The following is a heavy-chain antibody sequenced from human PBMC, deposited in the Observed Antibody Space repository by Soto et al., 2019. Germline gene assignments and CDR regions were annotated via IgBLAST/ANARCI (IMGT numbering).Heavy chain of an antibody. V-gene: IGHV3-23*01. CDR3: AKDGPLAAMVTSAFDI. J-gene: IGHJ3*02. D-gene: IGHD5-18*01. Sequence: QTGGSLRLSCAASGFTFSSYAMSWVRQAPGKGLEWVSAISGSGGSTYYADSVKGRFTISRDNSKNTLYLQMNSLRAEDTAVYYCAKDGPLAAMVTSAFDIWGQGTMVTASS. CDR1: GFTFSSYA. CDR2: ISGSGGST.